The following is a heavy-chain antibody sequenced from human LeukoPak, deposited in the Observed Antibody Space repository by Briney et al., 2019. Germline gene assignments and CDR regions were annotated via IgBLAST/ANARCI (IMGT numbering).Heavy chain of an antibody. CDR2: TSGSGGST. Sequence: PGGSLRLSCAASGFTFSSYAMSWVRQAPGKGLEWVSSTSGSGGSTYYADSVKGRVSISRDNSKNMLHLQMNSLRAEDTAVYYCARHVREYSSFAYWGQGTLVTVSS. J-gene: IGHJ4*02. D-gene: IGHD6-6*01. V-gene: IGHV3-23*01. CDR1: GFTFSSYA. CDR3: ARHVREYSSFAY.